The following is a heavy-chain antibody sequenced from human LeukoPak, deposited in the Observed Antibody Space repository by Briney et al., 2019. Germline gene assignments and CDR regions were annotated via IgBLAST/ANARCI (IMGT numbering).Heavy chain of an antibody. D-gene: IGHD3-3*01. Sequence: SETPSLTCTVSGGSISSSSYYWGWIRQPPGKGLEWIGSIYYSGSTYYNPSLKSRVTISVDTSKNQFSLKLSSVTAADTAVYYCARGFLEWLSNLAWGQGTLVTVSS. CDR2: IYYSGST. V-gene: IGHV4-39*07. J-gene: IGHJ5*02. CDR1: GGSISSSSYY. CDR3: ARGFLEWLSNLA.